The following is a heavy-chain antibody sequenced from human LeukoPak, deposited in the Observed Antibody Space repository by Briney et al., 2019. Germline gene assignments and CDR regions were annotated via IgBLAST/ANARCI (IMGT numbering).Heavy chain of an antibody. D-gene: IGHD2-21*01. CDR1: GGSVNSGSYY. CDR3: ARERGSRLYY. J-gene: IGHJ4*02. V-gene: IGHV4-61*01. Sequence: SETPSLTCTLSGGSVNSGSYYWRWIRQPPGKGLEWIGYIYLSGSTNYNPSLKSRVTMSVDSSKNQFSLKLSSVTAADTAVYYGARERGSRLYYWGQGTLVTVSS. CDR2: IYLSGST.